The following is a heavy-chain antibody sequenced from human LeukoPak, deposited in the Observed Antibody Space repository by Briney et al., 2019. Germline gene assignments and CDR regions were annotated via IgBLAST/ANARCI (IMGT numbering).Heavy chain of an antibody. CDR3: ARKLGIAVGDYYYYGLDV. V-gene: IGHV4-61*08. Sequence: PSETLSLTCTVSGGSVNSGDSFWSWIRQPPGKGLEWIGNIYYSGGTNYNPSLQSRVTVSIDTSKNQFSLKVRSVTPADTAVYYCARKLGIAVGDYYYYGLDVWGQGTTVTVSS. CDR2: IYYSGGT. D-gene: IGHD6-19*01. J-gene: IGHJ6*02. CDR1: GGSVNSGDSF.